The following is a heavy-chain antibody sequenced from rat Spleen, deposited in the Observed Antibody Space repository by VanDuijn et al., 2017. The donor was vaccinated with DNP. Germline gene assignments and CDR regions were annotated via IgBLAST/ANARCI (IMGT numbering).Heavy chain of an antibody. Sequence: EVQLVESGGGLVQPGRSLRLSCAASGFTFSDYYMAWVRQAPTKGLECVAYISYDGGASYCGDSVKGRFTISRDNTKSTLYLQMNSLRSEDMATYYCIRWNSGHFDYWGHGVMVTVSS. CDR3: IRWNSGHFDY. V-gene: IGHV5-22*01. CDR1: GFTFSDYY. J-gene: IGHJ2*01. D-gene: IGHD4-3*01. CDR2: ISYDGGAS.